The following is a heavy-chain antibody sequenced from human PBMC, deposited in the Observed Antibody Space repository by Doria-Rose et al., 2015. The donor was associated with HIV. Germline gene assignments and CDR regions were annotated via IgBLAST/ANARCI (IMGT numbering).Heavy chain of an antibody. CDR2: ILLADER. D-gene: IGHD6-13*01. V-gene: IGHV2-26*01. Sequence: QVTLKESGPVLVKPTETLTLTCTVSGVSLSSPGMGVSWIRQPPGKALEWLANILLADERSYKTSLKSRLTISRGTSKSQVVLTMTDMDPVDTATYYCARIESSRWYHKYYFDFWGQGTLVIVSA. CDR1: GVSLSSPGMG. J-gene: IGHJ4*02. CDR3: ARIESSRWYHKYYFDF.